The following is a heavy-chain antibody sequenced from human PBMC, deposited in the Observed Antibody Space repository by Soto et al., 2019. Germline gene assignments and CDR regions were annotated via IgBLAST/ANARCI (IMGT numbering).Heavy chain of an antibody. CDR1: GYTFTSYA. Sequence: QVQIVQSGAEVRKPGASVKISCKASGYTFTSYAIHWLRQAPGQRLEWMGWINGGAGDTRYSVNFQGRVTFTRDTAATTAFMDLSSLSSADTAIYYCARSPSRMAAETQLDPWGQGTLVTVSS. CDR2: INGGAGDT. CDR3: ARSPSRMAAETQLDP. J-gene: IGHJ5*02. D-gene: IGHD6-6*01. V-gene: IGHV1-3*01.